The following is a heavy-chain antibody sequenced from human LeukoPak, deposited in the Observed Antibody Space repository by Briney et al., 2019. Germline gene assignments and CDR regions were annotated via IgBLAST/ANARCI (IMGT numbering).Heavy chain of an antibody. V-gene: IGHV3-74*01. Sequence: GGSLRLSCAASGFTFSSYWMHWVRQAPGKGLVWVSRISPDGSSTSYADSVKGRFTISRDNAKNTLYLQMNSLRAEDTAVYYCAKESQAFDVWGQGTMVTVSS. CDR1: GFTFSSYW. J-gene: IGHJ3*01. CDR3: AKESQAFDV. CDR2: ISPDGSST.